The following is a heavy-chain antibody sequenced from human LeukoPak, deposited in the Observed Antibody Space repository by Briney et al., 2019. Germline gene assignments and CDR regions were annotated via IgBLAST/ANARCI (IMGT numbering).Heavy chain of an antibody. D-gene: IGHD2-2*01. CDR1: GYTFTNYA. CDR2: MNPDSGNT. J-gene: IGHJ5*02. CDR3: ARVPRRGDRFDP. Sequence: GASVKVSCKASGYTFTNYAMNWVRQATGQGLEWMGWMNPDSGNTGYAQNFQGRVTMTRNTSINTAYMKLSSLTSEDTAVYYCARVPRRGDRFDPWAQGTLVTVSS. V-gene: IGHV1-8*01.